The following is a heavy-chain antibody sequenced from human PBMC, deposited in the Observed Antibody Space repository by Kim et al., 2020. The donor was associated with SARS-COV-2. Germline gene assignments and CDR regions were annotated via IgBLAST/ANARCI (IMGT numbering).Heavy chain of an antibody. J-gene: IGHJ4*02. CDR2: ISYDGSNK. D-gene: IGHD2-2*01. V-gene: IGHV3-30*04. CDR1: GFTFSSYA. Sequence: GGSLRLSCAASGFTFSSYAMHWVRQAPGKGLEWVAVISYDGSNKYYADSVKGRFTISRDNSKNTLYLQMNSLRAEDTAVYYCARDLGYDDYWGQGTLVTVSS. CDR3: ARDLGYDDY.